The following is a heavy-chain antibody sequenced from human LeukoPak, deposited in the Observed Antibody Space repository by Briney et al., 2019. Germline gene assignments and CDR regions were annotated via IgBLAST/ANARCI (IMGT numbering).Heavy chain of an antibody. J-gene: IGHJ4*02. Sequence: GASVKVSCKASGYTFTSYAISWVRQAPGQGLEWMGGIIPIFGTANYAQKFQGRVTITTDESTSTAYMELSSLRSEDTAVYYCARGLTAMAIFDYWGQGTLVTVSS. CDR1: GYTFTSYA. D-gene: IGHD5-18*01. CDR3: ARGLTAMAIFDY. V-gene: IGHV1-69*05. CDR2: IIPIFGTA.